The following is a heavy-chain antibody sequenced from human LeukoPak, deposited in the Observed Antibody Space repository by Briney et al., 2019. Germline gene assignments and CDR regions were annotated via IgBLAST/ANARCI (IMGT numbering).Heavy chain of an antibody. CDR2: IKSKTDGGTT. Sequence: GGSLRLSCAASGFTFSNAWMSWVRQAPGKGLEWVGRIKSKTDGGTTDYAAPVKGRFTISRDDSKNTLYLQMNTLSAEDTAVYYCAKCVGLVDPFDYWGQGSLVTVSS. CDR1: GFTFSNAW. CDR3: AKCVGLVDPFDY. D-gene: IGHD5-12*01. J-gene: IGHJ4*02. V-gene: IGHV3-15*01.